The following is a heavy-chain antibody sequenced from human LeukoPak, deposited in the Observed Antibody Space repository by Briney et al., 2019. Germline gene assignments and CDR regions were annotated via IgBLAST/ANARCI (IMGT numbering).Heavy chain of an antibody. Sequence: GGSLRLSCAASGFTFSTFPMSWVRQAPGKGLEWVSSIYGSGGRTYHADSVKGRFTISRDNSKSTLSLQIDSLRAEDTAVYYCAKGSVSVVVPAVPYYWGQGTLVTVSS. V-gene: IGHV3-23*01. J-gene: IGHJ4*02. CDR2: IYGSGGRT. CDR1: GFTFSTFP. CDR3: AKGSVSVVVPAVPYY. D-gene: IGHD2-2*01.